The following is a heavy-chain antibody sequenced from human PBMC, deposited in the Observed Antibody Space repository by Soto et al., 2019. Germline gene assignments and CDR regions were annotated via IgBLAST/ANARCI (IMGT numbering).Heavy chain of an antibody. CDR3: ARMQHLVPLGPDV. Sequence: QVQLQESGPGLVKPSETLSLTCTVSGGSISSYYWSWIRQPPGKGLEWIGYIYYSGSTNYNPSLKSRVTISVDTSKNQFSLKLSSVTAADTAVYYCARMQHLVPLGPDVWGQGTTVTVSS. V-gene: IGHV4-59*01. CDR1: GGSISSYY. CDR2: IYYSGST. D-gene: IGHD6-13*01. J-gene: IGHJ6*02.